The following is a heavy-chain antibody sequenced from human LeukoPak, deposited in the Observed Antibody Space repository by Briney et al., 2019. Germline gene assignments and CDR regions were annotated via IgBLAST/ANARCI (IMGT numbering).Heavy chain of an antibody. CDR1: GGSMSTNSLY. CDR3: ARGNDFWNGLDAFDL. J-gene: IGHJ3*01. V-gene: IGHV4-39*07. Sequence: SETLSLTCSVSGGSMSTNSLYWGWIRQPPGTGLEWIATIYYRGTTYYKPSLRSRVTIDIDMSKSQFYLNLTSLTAADTAVYYCARGNDFWNGLDAFDLWGRGTMVTVSS. D-gene: IGHD3-3*01. CDR2: IYYRGTT.